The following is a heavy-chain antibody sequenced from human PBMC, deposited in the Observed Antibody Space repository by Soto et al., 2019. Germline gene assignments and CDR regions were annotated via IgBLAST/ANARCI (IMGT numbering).Heavy chain of an antibody. CDR2: IRVGGGDT. J-gene: IGHJ5*02. CDR3: AKCSVGTVRSSGWCNWFDP. Sequence: EVRLLESGGGLAQPGGSLRLSCAASGFTFSSSAMNWVRQAPGKGLEWVSSIRVGGGDTFYADSVRGRFTVSRDISRNTVYLQMNSLRAEDTAIYYCAKCSVGTVRSSGWCNWFDPWGQGTLVTVSS. CDR1: GFTFSSSA. D-gene: IGHD6-19*01. V-gene: IGHV3-23*01.